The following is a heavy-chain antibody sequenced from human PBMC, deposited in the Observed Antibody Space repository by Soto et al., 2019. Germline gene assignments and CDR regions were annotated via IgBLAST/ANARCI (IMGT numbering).Heavy chain of an antibody. J-gene: IGHJ6*02. Sequence: GGSLRLSCTASGFTFGDYAMSWVRQAPGKGLEWVGFIRSKAYGGTTEYAASVKGRFTISRDDSKSIAYLQMNSLKTEDTAVYYCTRDADFWSGYYTFPLYYYYGMDVWGQGTTVTSP. CDR2: IRSKAYGGTT. D-gene: IGHD3-3*01. CDR1: GFTFGDYA. CDR3: TRDADFWSGYYTFPLYYYYGMDV. V-gene: IGHV3-49*04.